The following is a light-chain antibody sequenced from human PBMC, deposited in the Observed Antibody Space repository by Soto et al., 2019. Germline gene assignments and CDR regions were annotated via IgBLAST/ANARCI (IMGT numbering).Light chain of an antibody. J-gene: IGKJ1*01. Sequence: EIVLTQSPGTLSLSPGERATLSCRASQSVSSSYLAWYQQKPGQAPRLLIYGASSRATGIPDRFSGSGSGTDFTLTISRLEPEEFAVYYCQQYGSSTWTFGQGTKVEI. V-gene: IGKV3-20*01. CDR2: GAS. CDR3: QQYGSSTWT. CDR1: QSVSSSY.